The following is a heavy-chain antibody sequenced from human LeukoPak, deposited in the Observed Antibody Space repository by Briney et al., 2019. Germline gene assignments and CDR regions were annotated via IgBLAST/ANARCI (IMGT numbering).Heavy chain of an antibody. CDR2: MNPNSGNT. Sequence: GASVKVSCKASGYTFTSYDINWVRQATGQGLEWMGWMNPNSGNTGYAQKFQGRVTMTRNTSISTAYMELSSLGSEDTAVYYCARTYYDFWSGYSYYYYYGMDVWGQGTTVTVSS. J-gene: IGHJ6*02. CDR3: ARTYYDFWSGYSYYYYYGMDV. V-gene: IGHV1-8*01. D-gene: IGHD3-3*01. CDR1: GYTFTSYD.